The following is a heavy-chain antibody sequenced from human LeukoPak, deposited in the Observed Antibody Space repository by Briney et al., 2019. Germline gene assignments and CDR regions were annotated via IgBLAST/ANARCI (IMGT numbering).Heavy chain of an antibody. Sequence: GGSLRLSCAASGFTFSSYAMSWARQAPRKGLEWVLAISGSGGSTYYADSVKGRFTITRDNSKNTLYLQMSSLRAEDTAVYYCAKCYYDSSGYYFGAFDIWGQGTMVTVSS. CDR3: AKCYYDSSGYYFGAFDI. CDR2: ISGSGGST. J-gene: IGHJ3*02. CDR1: GFTFSSYA. D-gene: IGHD3-22*01. V-gene: IGHV3-23*01.